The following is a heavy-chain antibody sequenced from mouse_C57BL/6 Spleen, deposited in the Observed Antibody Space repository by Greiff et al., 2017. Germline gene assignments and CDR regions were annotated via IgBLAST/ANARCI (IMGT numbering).Heavy chain of an antibody. Sequence: EVQLVESGGGLVKPGGSLKLSCAASGFTFSSYAMSWVRQTPETRLEWVATISDGGSYTYYPDNVKGRFTISRDNAKNNLYLQMSHLKSEDTAMYYCATANWDLYYAMDYWGQGTSVTVSS. V-gene: IGHV5-4*01. CDR3: ATANWDLYYAMDY. CDR1: GFTFSSYA. CDR2: ISDGGSYT. J-gene: IGHJ4*01. D-gene: IGHD4-1*01.